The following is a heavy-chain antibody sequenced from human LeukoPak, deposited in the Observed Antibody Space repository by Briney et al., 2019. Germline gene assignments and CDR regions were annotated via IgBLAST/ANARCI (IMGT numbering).Heavy chain of an antibody. V-gene: IGHV1-2*02. CDR3: AKANPLYCSSTTCLFDY. CDR2: IIPNRGDT. J-gene: IGHJ4*02. D-gene: IGHD2-2*01. CDR1: GYTFTGYY. Sequence: ASVKVSCKASGYTFTGYYMHWVRQAPRQGFGWMGWIIPNRGDTNYAQKFQGRVTITRDTSISTAHMELSRLRSDDTAVYYCAKANPLYCSSTTCLFDYWGQGTLVTVSS.